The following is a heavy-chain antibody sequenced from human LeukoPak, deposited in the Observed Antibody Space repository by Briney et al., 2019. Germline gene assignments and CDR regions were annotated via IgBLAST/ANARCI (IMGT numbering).Heavy chain of an antibody. J-gene: IGHJ4*02. Sequence: GESLKISCKGSGYSFSNCWIGWVRQMPGKGLEWMGIIYPGDSDTRYSPSFQGQVTMSADKSINSAYLQWSSLKASDTAMYYCARQSFMTTVPDYWGQGTLVTVSS. D-gene: IGHD4-17*01. CDR1: GYSFSNCW. CDR3: ARQSFMTTVPDY. CDR2: IYPGDSDT. V-gene: IGHV5-51*01.